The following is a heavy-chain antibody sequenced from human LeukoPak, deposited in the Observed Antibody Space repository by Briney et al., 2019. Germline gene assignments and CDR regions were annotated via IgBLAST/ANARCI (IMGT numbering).Heavy chain of an antibody. CDR1: GYTFTSYG. D-gene: IGHD3-10*01. CDR3: ARDQYRFGELSPYYYGMDV. J-gene: IGHJ6*02. CDR2: ISAYNGNT. V-gene: IGHV1-18*01. Sequence: ASVKVSCKASGYTFTSYGISWVRQAPGQWLEWMGWISAYNGNTNYAQKLQGRVTMTTDTSTSTAYMELRSLRSDDTAVYYCARDQYRFGELSPYYYGMDVWGQGTTVTVSS.